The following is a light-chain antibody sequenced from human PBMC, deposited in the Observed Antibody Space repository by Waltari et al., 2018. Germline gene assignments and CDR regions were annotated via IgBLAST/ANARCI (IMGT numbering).Light chain of an antibody. CDR3: MQSTHWPWT. Sequence: DVVMTQSPLSLPVTLGQPASISCRSSQSLVNSDGNTYLNWFHQRPGQSPRRLSYKVSNWDAVVAVRCSGGGSGTDLTLKISRVEAEDVGIYYCMQSTHWPWTFGQGTKVEIK. J-gene: IGKJ1*01. CDR2: KVS. V-gene: IGKV2D-30*01. CDR1: QSLVNSDGNTY.